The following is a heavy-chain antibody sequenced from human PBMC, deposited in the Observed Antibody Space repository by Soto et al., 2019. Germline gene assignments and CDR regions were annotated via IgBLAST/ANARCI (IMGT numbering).Heavy chain of an antibody. CDR1: GGSISSGGYS. J-gene: IGHJ4*02. V-gene: IGHV4-30-2*01. CDR3: AREDRYGDYVY. CDR2: IYHSGST. Sequence: NPSETLSLTCAVYGGSISSGGYSWSWIRQPPGKGLEWIGYIYHSGSTYYNPSLKGRVTISVDRSKNQFSLKLSSVTAADTAVYYCAREDRYGDYVYWGQGTLVTVSS. D-gene: IGHD4-17*01.